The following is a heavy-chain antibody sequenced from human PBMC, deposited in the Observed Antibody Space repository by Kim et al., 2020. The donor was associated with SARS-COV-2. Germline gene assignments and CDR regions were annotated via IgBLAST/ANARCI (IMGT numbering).Heavy chain of an antibody. CDR2: ISAYNGNT. V-gene: IGHV1-18*04. CDR3: ARSQSIAARSGLNY. CDR1: GYTFTSYG. Sequence: ASVKVSCKASGYTFTSYGISWVRQAPGQGLEWMGWISAYNGNTNYAQKLQGRVTMTTDTSTSTAYMELRSLRSDDTAVYYCARSQSIAARSGLNYWGQGTLVTVSS. J-gene: IGHJ4*02. D-gene: IGHD6-6*01.